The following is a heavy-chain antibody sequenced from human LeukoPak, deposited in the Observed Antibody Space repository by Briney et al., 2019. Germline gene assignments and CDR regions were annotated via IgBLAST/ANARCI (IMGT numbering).Heavy chain of an antibody. CDR3: ARDPSGSSSWVRFDY. D-gene: IGHD6-13*01. Sequence: GGSLRLSCAASGFTFTSHWMSWVRQAPGKGLEWVANINQDGGEKYFLDSVKGRFTISRDDAKNSLYLQMNSLRVEDTAVYYCARDPSGSSSWVRFDYWGQGTLVTVSS. J-gene: IGHJ4*02. CDR1: GFTFTSHW. CDR2: INQDGGEK. V-gene: IGHV3-7*01.